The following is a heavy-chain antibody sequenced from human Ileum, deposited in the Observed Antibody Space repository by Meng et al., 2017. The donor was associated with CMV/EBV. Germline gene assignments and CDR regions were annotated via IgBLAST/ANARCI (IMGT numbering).Heavy chain of an antibody. CDR1: GYTFTSYD. Sequence: ASVKVSCKASGYTFTSYDINWVRQATGQGLEWMGWMNPNSGNTGYAQKFQGRVTMTRNTSISTAYMELSSLRSEDTAVYYCARDPIDFWSGYYRSWFDPWGQGNQV. V-gene: IGHV1-8*01. D-gene: IGHD3-3*01. J-gene: IGHJ5*01. CDR3: ARDPIDFWSGYYRSWFDP. CDR2: MNPNSGNT.